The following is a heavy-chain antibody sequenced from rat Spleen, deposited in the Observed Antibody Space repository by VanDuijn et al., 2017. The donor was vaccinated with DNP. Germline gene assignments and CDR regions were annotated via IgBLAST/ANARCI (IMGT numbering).Heavy chain of an antibody. CDR2: IQSAGST. Sequence: QVQLKESGPGLVQPSQTLSLTCTVSGFSLISYHVHCVRQPPGKGLEWMGRIQSAGSTDYNSALKSRLSISRDTSKSQVFLKMNSVQTEDTAMYFCARGVNYGSYGWFAYWGQGTLVTVSS. D-gene: IGHD1-3*01. CDR1: GFSLISYH. J-gene: IGHJ3*01. CDR3: ARGVNYGSYGWFAY. V-gene: IGHV2-27*01.